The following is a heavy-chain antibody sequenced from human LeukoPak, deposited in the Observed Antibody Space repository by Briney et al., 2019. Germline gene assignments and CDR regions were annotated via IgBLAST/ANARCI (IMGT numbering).Heavy chain of an antibody. D-gene: IGHD2-2*01. CDR1: RGTFSSYA. V-gene: IGHV1-69*13. J-gene: IGHJ1*01. CDR2: IIPIFSTA. Sequence: SVKVSCKASRGTFSSYAISWVRQAPGQGLEWMGGIIPIFSTANYAQKFQGRVTITADESTSTAYMELSSLRSEDTAVYYCARMAVVVPALGYFQHWGQGTLVTVSS. CDR3: ARMAVVVPALGYFQH.